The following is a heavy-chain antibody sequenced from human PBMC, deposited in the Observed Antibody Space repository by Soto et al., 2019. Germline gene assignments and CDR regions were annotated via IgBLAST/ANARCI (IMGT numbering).Heavy chain of an antibody. J-gene: IGHJ4*02. CDR1: GFTFSSYA. CDR2: ISGSGGST. Sequence: QPGGSLRLSCAASGFTFSSYAMSWVRQAPGKGLEWVSAISGSGGSTYYADSVKGRFTISRDNSKNTLYLQMNSLRAEDTAVYYCAKDSYYDSSGYPSYWGQGTLVTVSS. CDR3: AKDSYYDSSGYPSY. V-gene: IGHV3-23*01. D-gene: IGHD3-22*01.